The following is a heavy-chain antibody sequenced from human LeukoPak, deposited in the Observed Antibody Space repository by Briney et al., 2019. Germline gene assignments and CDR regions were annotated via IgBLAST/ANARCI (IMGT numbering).Heavy chain of an antibody. Sequence: GGSLRLSCAASGFTFDLYAMHWVRQAPGRGLEWVAVMSYDGSNKYYADSVKGRFTISRDNSQNTLHLQMSSLRVADTAVYYCARDQVQLCSSGNCYVIDNWGPGTLVAVSS. CDR3: ARDQVQLCSSGNCYVIDN. V-gene: IGHV3-30*04. CDR2: MSYDGSNK. CDR1: GFTFDLYA. D-gene: IGHD2-15*01. J-gene: IGHJ4*02.